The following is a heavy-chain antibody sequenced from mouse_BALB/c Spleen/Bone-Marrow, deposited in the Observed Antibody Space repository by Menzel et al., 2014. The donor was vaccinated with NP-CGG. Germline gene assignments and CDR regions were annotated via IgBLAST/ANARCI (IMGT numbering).Heavy chain of an antibody. CDR1: GYAFSSYW. CDR3: ARTGNLAWFAY. CDR2: IYPGDGDT. J-gene: IGHJ3*01. V-gene: IGHV1-80*01. D-gene: IGHD2-1*01. Sequence: QVQLQQSGAELVRPGSSVKISCKASGYAFSSYWMNWVKQRPGQGLEWIGQIYPGDGDTNYNEKFKGKATLTADKSSSTAYMQLSSLTSEDSAVYFCARTGNLAWFAYWGQGTLVTVSA.